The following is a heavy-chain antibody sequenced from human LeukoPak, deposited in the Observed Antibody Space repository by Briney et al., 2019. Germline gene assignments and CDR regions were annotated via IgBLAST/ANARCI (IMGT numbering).Heavy chain of an antibody. J-gene: IGHJ6*02. Sequence: PGGSLRLSCAASGFTFSSYSMNWVRQAPGKGLEWVSSISSSSNYIYYADSMKGRFTISRDNAKNSLYLQMNSLRAEDTAVYYCARDHYYYGMDVWGQGTTVTVSS. CDR3: ARDHYYYGMDV. CDR1: GFTFSSYS. CDR2: ISSSSNYI. V-gene: IGHV3-21*01.